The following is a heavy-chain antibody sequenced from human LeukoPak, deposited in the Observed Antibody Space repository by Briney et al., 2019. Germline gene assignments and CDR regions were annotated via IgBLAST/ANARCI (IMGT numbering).Heavy chain of an antibody. CDR2: MKPVSGAT. CDR3: AREGYSFVFDY. V-gene: IGHV1-8*01. D-gene: IGHD5-18*01. J-gene: IGHJ4*02. CDR1: GYTFTNYD. Sequence: GASVKVSCKASGYTFTNYDINWVRQAPGQGLEWVGWMKPVSGATGYAEKFQGRVTLTSDSSTSTAYMELRSLRSDDTAVYYCAREGYSFVFDYWGQGTLVTVSS.